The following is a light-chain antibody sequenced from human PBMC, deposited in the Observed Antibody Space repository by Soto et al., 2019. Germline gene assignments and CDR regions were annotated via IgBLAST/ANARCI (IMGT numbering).Light chain of an antibody. CDR2: GAS. V-gene: IGKV3-20*01. Sequence: EIVLTQSPGTVSLSPGESATLSCRASQSISRSDLAWYQHRPGQSPRLLIYGASNRATGIPARFSGSGSGTDFTLTISRLEPEDSAVYYCQQYGYTPRTFGQGTKVDIK. CDR3: QQYGYTPRT. J-gene: IGKJ1*01. CDR1: QSISRSD.